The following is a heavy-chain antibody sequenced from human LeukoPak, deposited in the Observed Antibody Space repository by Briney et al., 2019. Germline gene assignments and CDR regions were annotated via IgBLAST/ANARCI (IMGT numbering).Heavy chain of an antibody. Sequence: PGGSLRLSCAASGFTFSSYWMSWVRQAPGKGLEWVSLIDTGVTTYFADSVKGRFTISRDSSNNMLYLQMNSLRAEDTAVYYCARGRYFDLWGRGTLVTVSS. CDR1: GFTFSSYW. CDR2: IDTGVTT. J-gene: IGHJ2*01. CDR3: ARGRYFDL. V-gene: IGHV3-53*01.